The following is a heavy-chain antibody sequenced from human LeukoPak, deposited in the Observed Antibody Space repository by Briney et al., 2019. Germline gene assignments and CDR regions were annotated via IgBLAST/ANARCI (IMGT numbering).Heavy chain of an antibody. Sequence: GASVKVSCKASGYTFTGYYMHWVRQAPGQGLEWMGWINPNSGGTNYAQKFQGRVTMTRDTSISTAYMELSRLRSDDTAVYYCARAITMVRGVMKDRNWFDPWGQGTLVTVSS. D-gene: IGHD3-10*01. CDR3: ARAITMVRGVMKDRNWFDP. J-gene: IGHJ5*02. CDR1: GYTFTGYY. CDR2: INPNSGGT. V-gene: IGHV1-2*02.